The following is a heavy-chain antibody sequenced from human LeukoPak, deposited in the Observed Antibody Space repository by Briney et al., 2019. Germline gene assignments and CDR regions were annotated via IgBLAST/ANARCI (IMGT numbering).Heavy chain of an antibody. D-gene: IGHD1-26*01. Sequence: IYTAGGTNYADSVRGRFTISRDNSKNTVYLQMNSLRAEDTAVYYCARHRELGLWGQGTPVTVSS. J-gene: IGHJ4*02. CDR3: ARHRELGL. V-gene: IGHV3-66*04. CDR2: IYTAGGT.